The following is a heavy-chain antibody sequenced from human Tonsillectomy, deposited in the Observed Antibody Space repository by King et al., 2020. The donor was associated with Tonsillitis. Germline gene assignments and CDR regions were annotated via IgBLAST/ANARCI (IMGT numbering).Heavy chain of an antibody. CDR3: AKDGSQNGMDV. CDR2: ISYDGSKK. CDR1: GFTFRSYG. J-gene: IGHJ6*02. V-gene: IGHV3-30*18. D-gene: IGHD2-2*03. Sequence: VQLVESGGGVVQPGRSLRLSCSASGFTFRSYGMHWVRQAPGKGLEWVAVISYDGSKKYHVDSVKGRLTISRDNSKNTLYLQMTSLRAEDTAVYSCAKDGSQNGMDVWGQGTTVIVSS.